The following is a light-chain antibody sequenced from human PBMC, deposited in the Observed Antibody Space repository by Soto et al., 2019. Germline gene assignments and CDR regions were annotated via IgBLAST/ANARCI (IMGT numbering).Light chain of an antibody. J-gene: IGLJ3*02. Sequence: QSALTQPDSVSGSPGQSITISCTGTSSGVGSYNLVSWYQQHPGKAPKLMIYEGSKRPSGVSNRFSGSKSGNTASLTISGLQAEDEADYYCCSYAGSSTWVFGGGTKLTVL. CDR1: SSGVGSYNL. V-gene: IGLV2-23*01. CDR2: EGS. CDR3: CSYAGSSTWV.